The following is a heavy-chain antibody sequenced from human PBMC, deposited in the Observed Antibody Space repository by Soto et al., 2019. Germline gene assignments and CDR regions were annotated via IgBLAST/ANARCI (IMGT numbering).Heavy chain of an antibody. D-gene: IGHD4-17*01. CDR1: GGTFSSYA. CDR2: IIPIFGTA. CDR3: ARDPPTTVTTPNYGMDV. Sequence: QVQLVQSGAEVKKPGSSVKVSCKASGGTFSSYAISWVRQAPGQGLEWMGGIIPIFGTANYAQKFQGRVTITADESTSTAYMGLSSLRSEDTAVYYCARDPPTTVTTPNYGMDVWGQGTTVTVSS. J-gene: IGHJ6*02. V-gene: IGHV1-69*12.